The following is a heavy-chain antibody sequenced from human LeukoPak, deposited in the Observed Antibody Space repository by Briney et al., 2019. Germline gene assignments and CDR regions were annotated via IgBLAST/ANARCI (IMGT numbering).Heavy chain of an antibody. Sequence: ASVKVSCKASGYTFTGYYMHWVRQAPGQGLEWMGWINPNSGGTNYAQKFQGRVTMTRDTSISTAYMELSRLRSDDTAVYYCARGYCSSISCGPDYWGQGTLVTVSS. CDR1: GYTFTGYY. D-gene: IGHD2-2*01. V-gene: IGHV1-2*02. CDR3: ARGYCSSISCGPDY. J-gene: IGHJ4*02. CDR2: INPNSGGT.